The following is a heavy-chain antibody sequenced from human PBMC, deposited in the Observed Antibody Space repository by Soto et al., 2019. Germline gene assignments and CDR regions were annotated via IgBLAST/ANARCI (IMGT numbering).Heavy chain of an antibody. CDR3: AHAYVGRSLY. Sequence: QITLKESGPTLVKPTQTLTLTCTFSGFSLTTDRVGVGWIRQPPGEALEWLAVIYWDDTKTYRPSLESRLTITKDTSKNQVALTMTNMDSVDTATYYCAHAYVGRSLYWGQGTRVTVSS. D-gene: IGHD3-10*02. CDR2: IYWDDTK. CDR1: GFSLTTDRVG. V-gene: IGHV2-5*02. J-gene: IGHJ4*02.